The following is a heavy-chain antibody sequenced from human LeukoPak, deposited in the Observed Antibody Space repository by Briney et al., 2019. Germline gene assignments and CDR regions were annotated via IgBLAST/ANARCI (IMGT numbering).Heavy chain of an antibody. CDR2: ISANSGNT. V-gene: IGHV1-18*01. J-gene: IGHJ4*02. Sequence: AASVKVSCKPSGYTFTRYDISWVRQAPGQGLEWMAWISANSGNTNYAQNFQDRATLTTETHTSTAFMERRSLTSDDAAVYYWSRDVNYAFDYWGQGTLVTVSS. CDR1: GYTFTRYD. D-gene: IGHD3-16*01. CDR3: SRDVNYAFDY.